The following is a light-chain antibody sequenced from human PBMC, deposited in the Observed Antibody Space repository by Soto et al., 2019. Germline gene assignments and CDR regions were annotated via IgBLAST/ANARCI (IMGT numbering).Light chain of an antibody. Sequence: QLVLTQPPSVSGAPGQTIIISCTGSSSNIGAGSAVHWYQQLPGTAPKLLINENTNRPSGVPDRFSGFKSGTSASLAITGLQAEDEADYYCQSYDTSRYVWVFGGGTKLTVL. J-gene: IGLJ3*02. CDR1: SSNIGAGSA. CDR2: ENT. CDR3: QSYDTSRYVWV. V-gene: IGLV1-40*01.